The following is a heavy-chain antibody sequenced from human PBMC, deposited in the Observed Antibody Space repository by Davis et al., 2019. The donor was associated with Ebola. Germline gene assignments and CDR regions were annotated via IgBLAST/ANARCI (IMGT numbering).Heavy chain of an antibody. CDR3: ARFPVLYYYYYGMDV. D-gene: IGHD6-6*01. Sequence: GSLRLSCSISGGSVSDHYWSWIRQSPGKGLEWIGYIYYTGNTDYNPSLKSRVTMSLGTSENQFSLKLTSVTAADTAVYYCARFPVLYYYYYGMDVWGQGTTVTVSS. CDR2: IYYTGNT. CDR1: GGSVSDHY. V-gene: IGHV4-59*02. J-gene: IGHJ6*02.